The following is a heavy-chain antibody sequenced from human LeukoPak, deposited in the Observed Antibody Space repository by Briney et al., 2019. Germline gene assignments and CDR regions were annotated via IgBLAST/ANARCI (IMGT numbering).Heavy chain of an antibody. CDR1: GVSMSKYY. D-gene: IGHD5-24*01. Sequence: PSESLSLTCTASGVSMSKYYRSWVRQPPGKGLEWVWYIYYSGITKYNPSLKSRVTISVDTSKNQFSLKLSSVAAADTAVYYCARGARAGYNLEPFDYWGQGTLVTVSS. CDR2: IYYSGIT. J-gene: IGHJ4*02. V-gene: IGHV4-59*08. CDR3: ARGARAGYNLEPFDY.